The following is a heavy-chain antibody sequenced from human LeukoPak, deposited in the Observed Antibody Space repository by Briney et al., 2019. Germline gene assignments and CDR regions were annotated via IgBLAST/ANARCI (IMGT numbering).Heavy chain of an antibody. CDR2: ISYDGSNK. J-gene: IGHJ4*02. Sequence: GRSLRLSCAASGFTFSSYGMHWVRQAPGKGLEWVAVISYDGSNKYYADSVKGRFTISRDNSKNTLYLQMNSLRAEDTAVYYCARLFMSSSCFDYWGQGTLVTVSS. D-gene: IGHD6-13*01. CDR3: ARLFMSSSCFDY. V-gene: IGHV3-30*03. CDR1: GFTFSSYG.